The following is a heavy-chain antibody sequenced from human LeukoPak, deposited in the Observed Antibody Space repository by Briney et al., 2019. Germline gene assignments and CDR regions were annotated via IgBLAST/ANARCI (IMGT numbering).Heavy chain of an antibody. Sequence: GGSLRLSCAASGFTFSRYAMSWVRQAPEKGLEWVGRIKSKPDGGTIDYAEPVKGRFTVSRDDSKNTLYLQMNSLKSEDTAVYYCTTGPYWGQGTLVTVSS. V-gene: IGHV3-15*01. J-gene: IGHJ4*02. CDR3: TTGPY. CDR1: GFTFSRYA. CDR2: IKSKPDGGTI.